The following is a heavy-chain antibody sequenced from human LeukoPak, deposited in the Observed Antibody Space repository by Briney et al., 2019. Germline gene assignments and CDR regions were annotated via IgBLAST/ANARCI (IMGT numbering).Heavy chain of an antibody. V-gene: IGHV3-33*01. CDR2: IWYDGSNK. J-gene: IGHJ4*02. D-gene: IGHD3-10*01. CDR3: ARDPVLLWFGDIDY. CDR1: GFTFSSYG. Sequence: GGSLRLSCAASGFTFSSYGMHWVRQAPGKGLEWVAVIWYDGSNKYYADSVKGRFTISRDNSKNTLYLQMNSLRAEDTAVYYCARDPVLLWFGDIDYWGQGTLVTVSP.